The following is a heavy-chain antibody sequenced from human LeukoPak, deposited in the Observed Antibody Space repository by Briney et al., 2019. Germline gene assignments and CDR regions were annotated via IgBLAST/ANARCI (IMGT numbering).Heavy chain of an antibody. CDR2: IYYSGST. CDR3: RIVVGATKEKVVDY. Sequence: PSETLSLTCTVSGGSISSSSYYWGWIRQPPGKGLEWIGSIYYSGSTYYNPSLKSRVTISVDTSKNQFSLKLSSVTAADTAVYYCRIVVGATKEKVVDYWGQGTLVTVSS. CDR1: GGSISSSSYY. D-gene: IGHD1-26*01. V-gene: IGHV4-39*07. J-gene: IGHJ4*02.